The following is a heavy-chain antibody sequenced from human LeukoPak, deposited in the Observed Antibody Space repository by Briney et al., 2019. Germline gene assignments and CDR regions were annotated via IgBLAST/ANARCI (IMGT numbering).Heavy chain of an antibody. CDR2: INTPGGST. J-gene: IGHJ4*02. V-gene: IGHV3-23*01. CDR3: VVDLSGSADY. D-gene: IGHD3-10*01. CDR1: GFTFSSYA. Sequence: GGSLRLSCAASGFTFSSYAMSWVRQAPGKGLEWVSAINTPGGSTYYADSVKGRFTISRDNAKNTLYLQMNSLRTEDSALYYCVVDLSGSADYWGQGTLVTVSS.